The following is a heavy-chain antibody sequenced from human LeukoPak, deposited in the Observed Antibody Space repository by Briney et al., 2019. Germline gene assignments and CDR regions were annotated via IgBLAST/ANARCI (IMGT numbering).Heavy chain of an antibody. J-gene: IGHJ3*02. CDR1: GFTFSSYW. Sequence: GGSLRLSCAASGFTFSSYWMSWVRQAPGKGLEWVANIKQDGSEKYYVDSVKGRFTISRDNAKNSLYLQMNSLRAEDTAVYYCARDPNYGDYSDAFDIWGQGTMVTVSS. V-gene: IGHV3-7*01. CDR3: ARDPNYGDYSDAFDI. D-gene: IGHD4-17*01. CDR2: IKQDGSEK.